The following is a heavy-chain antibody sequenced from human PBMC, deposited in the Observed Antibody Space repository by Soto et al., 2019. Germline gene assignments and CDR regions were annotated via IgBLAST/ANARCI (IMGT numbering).Heavy chain of an antibody. Sequence: QVQLVQSGAEVKKPGSSVKVSCKASGGTFSSYAISWVRQAPGQGLEWMGGIIPIFGTANYAQKFQGRVTITADESTSTAYMELSSLRSEDTVVYYCAREFCSGGSCYSGYYYYGMDVWGQGTTVTVFS. CDR3: AREFCSGGSCYSGYYYYGMDV. CDR1: GGTFSSYA. CDR2: IIPIFGTA. J-gene: IGHJ6*02. V-gene: IGHV1-69*01. D-gene: IGHD2-15*01.